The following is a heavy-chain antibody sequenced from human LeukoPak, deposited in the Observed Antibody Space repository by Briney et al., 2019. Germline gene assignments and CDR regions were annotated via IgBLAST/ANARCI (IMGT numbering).Heavy chain of an antibody. J-gene: IGHJ4*02. CDR3: AREYRSSTTCQSFDY. D-gene: IGHD2-2*01. V-gene: IGHV6-1*01. CDR2: TYYRSKWYN. CDR1: GDSVSSNSAT. Sequence: SQTLSLTCAISGDSVSSNSATWNWIRQSPSRGLEWLGRTYYRSKWYNDYAVSVKSRITFNPDTSKNQFSLQLNSVTPEDTAVYYCAREYRSSTTCQSFDYWGQGTLVTVSS.